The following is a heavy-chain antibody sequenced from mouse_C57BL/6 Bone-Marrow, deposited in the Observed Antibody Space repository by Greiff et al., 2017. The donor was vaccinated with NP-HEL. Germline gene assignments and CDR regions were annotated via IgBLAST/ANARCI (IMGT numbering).Heavy chain of an antibody. J-gene: IGHJ1*03. V-gene: IGHV1-69*01. CDR1: GYTFTSYW. Sequence: VQLQQSGAELVMPGASVKLSCKASGYTFTSYWMHWVKQRPGQGLEWIGEIDPSDSYTNYNQKFKGKSTLTVDKSSSTAYMQLSSLTSEDSAVYYCARSYYGSSHGRYFDVWGTGTTVTVSS. D-gene: IGHD1-1*01. CDR3: ARSYYGSSHGRYFDV. CDR2: IDPSDSYT.